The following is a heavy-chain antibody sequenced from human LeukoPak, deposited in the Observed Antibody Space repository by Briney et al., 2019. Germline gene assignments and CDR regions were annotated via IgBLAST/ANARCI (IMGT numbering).Heavy chain of an antibody. Sequence: SETLSLTCTVSGDSISSIGYYWGWIRQPPGKGLEWIGTMYYRGSTYYNPSLKSRVTISVDTSTNQFSLKLSSVTAADTAVYYCARLRYYGSGSYPMTGNWFDPWGQGILVTVSS. CDR3: ARLRYYGSGSYPMTGNWFDP. V-gene: IGHV4-39*01. D-gene: IGHD3-10*01. CDR2: MYYRGST. CDR1: GDSISSIGYY. J-gene: IGHJ5*02.